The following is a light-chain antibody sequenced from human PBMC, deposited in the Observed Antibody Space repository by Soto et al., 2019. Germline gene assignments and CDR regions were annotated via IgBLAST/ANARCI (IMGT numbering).Light chain of an antibody. Sequence: EIVLTQSPGTLSLSPGESATLSCRASQSVSNFLAWYQQKPGQSPRLLIYDASDRATGIPTRFSGSGSGTDFTLTISSLEPEDFAVYYCQARSNWPSFVPGTKVDI. J-gene: IGKJ3*01. V-gene: IGKV3-11*01. CDR2: DAS. CDR1: QSVSNF. CDR3: QARSNWPS.